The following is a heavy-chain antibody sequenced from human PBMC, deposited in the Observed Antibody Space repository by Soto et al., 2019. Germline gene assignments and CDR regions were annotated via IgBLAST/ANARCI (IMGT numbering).Heavy chain of an antibody. CDR3: ARWGSTVTFTY. Sequence: QVQLVESGGGLVKPGGSLRLSCAASGFTFSDYYMTWIRQAPGKGLEWISYISNAGGATSYADSVKGRFTISRYNAKDSVFVHMNNLRDEDTDDYYCARWGSTVTFTYWGEGTLVTVSS. CDR1: GFTFSDYY. V-gene: IGHV3-11*01. J-gene: IGHJ4*02. D-gene: IGHD4-17*01. CDR2: ISNAGGAT.